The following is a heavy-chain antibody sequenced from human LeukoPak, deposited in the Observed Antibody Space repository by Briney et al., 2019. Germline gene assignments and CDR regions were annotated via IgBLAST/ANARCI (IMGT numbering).Heavy chain of an antibody. CDR3: AKDTYDLGSGSYFFDY. CDR2: ISWNSGSI. Sequence: PGGSLRLSCAASGFTFSSYAMYWVRQAPGKGLEWVSGISWNSGSIGYADSVKGRFTISRDNAKNSLYLQMNSLRAEDTALYYCAKDTYDLGSGSYFFDYWGQGTLVTVSS. J-gene: IGHJ4*02. CDR1: GFTFSSYA. D-gene: IGHD3-10*01. V-gene: IGHV3-9*01.